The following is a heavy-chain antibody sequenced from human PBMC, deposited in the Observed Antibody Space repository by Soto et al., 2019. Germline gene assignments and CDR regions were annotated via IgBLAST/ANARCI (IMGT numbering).Heavy chain of an antibody. CDR2: INHSGST. Sequence: SETLSLTCAVYGGSFSGYYWSWIRQPPGKGLEWIGEINHSGSTNYNPSLKSRVTISVDTSKNQFSLRLSSVSAADTAVYYCATGRGVRGVIITTYYYYGLDVWGQGTTVTVSS. V-gene: IGHV4-34*01. CDR1: GGSFSGYY. D-gene: IGHD3-10*01. CDR3: ATGRGVRGVIITTYYYYGLDV. J-gene: IGHJ6*02.